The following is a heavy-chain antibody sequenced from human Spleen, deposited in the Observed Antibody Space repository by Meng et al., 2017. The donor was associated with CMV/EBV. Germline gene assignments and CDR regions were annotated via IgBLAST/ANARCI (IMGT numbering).Heavy chain of an antibody. D-gene: IGHD1-7*01. V-gene: IGHV3-21*01. CDR2: ISSSGGST. CDR3: ARGEETGTTDY. Sequence: SCVGSGFTFSSYSRNWVRQAPGKGLEWVSSISSSGGSTYYADSVKGRFTISKDNSKNTLYLQMNSLRAEDTAVYYCARGEETGTTDYWGQGTLVTVSS. J-gene: IGHJ4*02. CDR1: GFTFSSYS.